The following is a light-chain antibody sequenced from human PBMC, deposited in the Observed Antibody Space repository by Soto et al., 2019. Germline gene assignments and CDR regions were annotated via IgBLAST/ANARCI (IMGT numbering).Light chain of an antibody. CDR2: DAS. J-gene: IGKJ1*01. Sequence: EIVMTQSPATLSVSPGERATLSCRASQSVSSNLAWYQQKPGQAPRLLIYDASSRATGIPARFSGSGSGTDLTLTISSLEPEDFALYYCQQRISWPPTFGQGTKVDIK. V-gene: IGKV3-11*01. CDR1: QSVSSN. CDR3: QQRISWPPT.